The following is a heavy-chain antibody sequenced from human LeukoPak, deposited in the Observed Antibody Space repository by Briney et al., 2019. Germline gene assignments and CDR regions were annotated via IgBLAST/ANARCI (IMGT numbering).Heavy chain of an antibody. Sequence: GASVKVSCKASGYTFTSYAMHWVRQAPGQRLEWMGWINAGNGNTKYPQKFQGRVTITRDTSASTAYMELSSLRSEDTAVYYCARSKVVTHIDYWGQGTLVTVSS. D-gene: IGHD2-21*02. CDR3: ARSKVVTHIDY. CDR1: GYTFTSYA. CDR2: INAGNGNT. J-gene: IGHJ4*02. V-gene: IGHV1-3*01.